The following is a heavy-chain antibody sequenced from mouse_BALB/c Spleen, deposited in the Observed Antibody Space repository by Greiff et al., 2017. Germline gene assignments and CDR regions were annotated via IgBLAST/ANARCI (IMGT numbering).Heavy chain of an antibody. D-gene: IGHD4-1*01. CDR3: ARWGTGTRFDY. J-gene: IGHJ2*01. CDR1: GYSITSDYA. Sequence: VQLKESGPGLVKPSQSLSLTCTVTGYSITSDYAWNWIRQFPGNKLEWMGYISYSGSTSYNPSLKSRISITRDTSKNQFFLQLNSVTTEDTATYYCARWGTGTRFDYWGQGTTLTVSS. V-gene: IGHV3-2*02. CDR2: ISYSGST.